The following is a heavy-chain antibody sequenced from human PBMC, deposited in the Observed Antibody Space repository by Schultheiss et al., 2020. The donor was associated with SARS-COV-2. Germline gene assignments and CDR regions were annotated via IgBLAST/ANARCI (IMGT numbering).Heavy chain of an antibody. D-gene: IGHD1-26*01. CDR2: FYYNGSP. Sequence: SETLSLTCSISDGSISGYFWSWVRQPPGKGLEWIGYFYYNGSPNYNPSLKSRVTISFDMSKNQFSLKLNSVTAADTAVYYCAREIVGATVFQHYGMDVWGQGTTVTVSS. J-gene: IGHJ6*02. V-gene: IGHV4-59*01. CDR1: DGSISGYF. CDR3: AREIVGATVFQHYGMDV.